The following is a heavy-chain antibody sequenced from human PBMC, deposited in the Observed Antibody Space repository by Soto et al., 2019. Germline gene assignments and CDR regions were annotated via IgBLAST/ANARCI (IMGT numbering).Heavy chain of an antibody. Sequence: GGSLRLSCAASGFTFSSYAMSWVRQAPGKGLEWVSAISGSGGSTYYADSVKGRFTISRDNSKNTRYLQMNSLRAEDTAVYYCAKMWRGYSYGPDHYYYGMDVWGQGTTVTVSS. CDR2: ISGSGGST. CDR1: GFTFSSYA. J-gene: IGHJ6*02. V-gene: IGHV3-23*01. D-gene: IGHD5-18*01. CDR3: AKMWRGYSYGPDHYYYGMDV.